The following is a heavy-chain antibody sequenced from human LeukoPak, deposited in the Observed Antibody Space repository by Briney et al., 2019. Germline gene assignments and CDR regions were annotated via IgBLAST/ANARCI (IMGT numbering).Heavy chain of an antibody. J-gene: IGHJ4*02. CDR3: AKGYASGTYYFDY. D-gene: IGHD3-10*01. V-gene: IGHV3-23*01. CDR1: GFTFGTFA. CDR2: ITGSGGNT. Sequence: GGSLRLSCAPSGFTFGTFAMSWVRQAPGKGLEWVSAITGSGGNTFYADSVKGRFTISRDNSENTVFLQMNSLRAEDTGVYYCAKGYASGTYYFDYWGQGTLVTVSS.